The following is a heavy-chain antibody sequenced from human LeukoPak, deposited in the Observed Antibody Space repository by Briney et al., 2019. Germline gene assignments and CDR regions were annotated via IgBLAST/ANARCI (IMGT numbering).Heavy chain of an antibody. D-gene: IGHD6-19*01. CDR2: ISSSSSTI. CDR1: GFTFSSYS. Sequence: PGGSLRLSCAASGFTFSSYSMNWVRQAPGKGLEWVSYISSSSSTIYYADAVKGRLHISRDNAKNSLYLQMNSMRAEDTAVYYCARGPYSSGWYRHYFDYWGQGTLVTVSS. J-gene: IGHJ4*02. CDR3: ARGPYSSGWYRHYFDY. V-gene: IGHV3-48*01.